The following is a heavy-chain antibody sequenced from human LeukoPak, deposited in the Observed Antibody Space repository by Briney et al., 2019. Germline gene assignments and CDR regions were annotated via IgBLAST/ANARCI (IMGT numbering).Heavy chain of an antibody. CDR2: INARGDT. Sequence: PSETLSLTCAVYGWSFNDHYWSWIRQPPGKWLEWIGEINARGDTNFNPSLKSRVTISVDSSKNQFSLTLRSMIAADTAVYYCARGQVPAARGYNWFDPWGQGTLVTVSS. D-gene: IGHD2-2*01. J-gene: IGHJ5*02. V-gene: IGHV4-34*01. CDR3: ARGQVPAARGYNWFDP. CDR1: GWSFNDHY.